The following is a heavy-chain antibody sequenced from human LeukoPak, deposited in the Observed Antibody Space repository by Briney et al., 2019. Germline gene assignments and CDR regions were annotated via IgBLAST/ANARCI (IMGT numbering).Heavy chain of an antibody. CDR1: GFTFSDYY. CDR3: AREGYCSGGSCWFDP. V-gene: IGHV3-21*01. CDR2: ISSSSSYI. D-gene: IGHD2-15*01. J-gene: IGHJ5*02. Sequence: GGSLRLSCAASGFTFSDYYMNWVRQAPGKGLEWVSSISSSSSYIYYADSVKGRFTISRDNAKNSLYLQMNSLRAEDTAVYYCAREGYCSGGSCWFDPWGQGTLVTVSS.